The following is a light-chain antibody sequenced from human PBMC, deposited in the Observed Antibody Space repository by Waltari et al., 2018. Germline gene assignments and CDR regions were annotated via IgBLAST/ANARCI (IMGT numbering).Light chain of an antibody. J-gene: IGKJ2*01. V-gene: IGKV3-20*01. Sequence: TQSPGTLSLSPGERATLSCRASQSVSNNYLAWYQQKPGQAPRLLIFGASSRATGIPDRFSGSASGTDFTLTISRLEPEDFAVYYCQQYSTSPRYTFGQGTKLEIK. CDR2: GAS. CDR3: QQYSTSPRYT. CDR1: QSVSNNY.